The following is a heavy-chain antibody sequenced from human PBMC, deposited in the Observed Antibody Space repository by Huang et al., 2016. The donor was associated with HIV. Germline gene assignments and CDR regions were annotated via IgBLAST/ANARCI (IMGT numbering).Heavy chain of an antibody. CDR1: GYSFTRQW. V-gene: IGHV5-51*03. CDR2: IYPGDPDV. CDR3: ARPPTYSDDGGYYIDAFGV. Sequence: EVQLVQSGAEMKRPGESLKISCKVSGYSFTRQWIGWVRQMPGKGPGWMGIIYPGDPDVKYSPTFQGQVTISADNSISTAYLQWKSLKVSDTAMYFCARPPTYSDDGGYYIDAFGVWGRGTMVTVS. D-gene: IGHD2-21*02. J-gene: IGHJ3*01.